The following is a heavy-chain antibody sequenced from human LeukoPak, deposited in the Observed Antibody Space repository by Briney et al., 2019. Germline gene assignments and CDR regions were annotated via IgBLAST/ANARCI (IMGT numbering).Heavy chain of an antibody. J-gene: IGHJ5*02. CDR3: ARDNSGYYDSSGYYPARYNWFDP. Sequence: SETLSLTCAVYGGSFSGYYWSWIRQPPGKGLEWIGEINHSGSTNYNPSLKSRVTISVDTSKNQFSLKLSSVTAADTAVYYCARDNSGYYDSSGYYPARYNWFDPWGQGTLVTVSS. CDR2: INHSGST. CDR1: GGSFSGYY. D-gene: IGHD3-22*01. V-gene: IGHV4-34*01.